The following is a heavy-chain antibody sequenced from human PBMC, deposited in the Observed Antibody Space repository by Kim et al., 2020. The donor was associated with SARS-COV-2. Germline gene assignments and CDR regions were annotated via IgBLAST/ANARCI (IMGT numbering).Heavy chain of an antibody. Sequence: ASVKVSCKASGYTFTSYYINWVRQATGQGLEWMGWMNPNSGNTGYAQKFQGRVTMTRNTSISTAYMELSSLRSEDTAVYYCARGGPSGSYSSYYGMDVWGQGTTVTVSS. J-gene: IGHJ6*02. D-gene: IGHD1-26*01. CDR3: ARGGPSGSYSSYYGMDV. CDR2: MNPNSGNT. V-gene: IGHV1-8*01. CDR1: GYTFTSYY.